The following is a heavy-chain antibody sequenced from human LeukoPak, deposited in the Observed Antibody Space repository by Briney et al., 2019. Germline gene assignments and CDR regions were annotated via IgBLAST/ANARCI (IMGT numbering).Heavy chain of an antibody. J-gene: IGHJ4*02. V-gene: IGHV1-69*05. Sequence: ASVKVSCKASGGTFSSYAISWVRQAPGQGLEWMGRIIPIFGTANYAQKFQGRVTITTDESTSTAYMELSSLRSEDTAVYYCARSVLVTAILNYWGQGTLVTVSS. D-gene: IGHD2-21*02. CDR1: GGTFSSYA. CDR3: ARSVLVTAILNY. CDR2: IIPIFGTA.